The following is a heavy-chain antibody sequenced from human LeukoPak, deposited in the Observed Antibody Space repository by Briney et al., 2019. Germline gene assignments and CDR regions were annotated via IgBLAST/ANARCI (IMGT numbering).Heavy chain of an antibody. CDR1: GFIFSTYN. D-gene: IGHD2-15*01. V-gene: IGHV3-21*01. CDR3: ARHRRYCSGDTCLIFDY. J-gene: IGHJ4*02. Sequence: PGGSLRLSCAASGFIFSTYNMNWVRQAPGKGLEWVSSISSSSSYIYYADSVKGRFTISRDNAKTSLYLQMSSLRAEDTAVYYCARHRRYCSGDTCLIFDYWGQGTLVTVSS. CDR2: ISSSSSYI.